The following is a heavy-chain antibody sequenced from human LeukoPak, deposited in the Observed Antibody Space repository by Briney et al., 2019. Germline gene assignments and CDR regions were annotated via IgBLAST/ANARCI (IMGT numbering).Heavy chain of an antibody. J-gene: IGHJ6*02. CDR1: GGTFSSYA. CDR2: IIPIFGTA. CDR3: ARETLGGRGYYYGMDV. Sequence: SVKVSCKASGGTFSSYAISWVRQAPGQGLEWMGGIIPIFGTANYAQKFQGRVTITADESTSTAYMELSSLRSEDTAVYYCARETLGGRGYYYGMDVWGQGTTVTVSS. D-gene: IGHD4-23*01. V-gene: IGHV1-69*13.